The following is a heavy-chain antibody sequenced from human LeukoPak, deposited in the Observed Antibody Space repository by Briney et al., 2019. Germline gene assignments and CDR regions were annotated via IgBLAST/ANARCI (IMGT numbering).Heavy chain of an antibody. V-gene: IGHV4-59*12. J-gene: IGHJ4*02. CDR2: IYYSGST. D-gene: IGHD6-13*01. Sequence: SETLSLTCTVSGGSISSYYWSWIRQPPGKGLEWIGYIYYSGSTNYNPSLKSRVTISVDTSKNQFSLKLSSVTAADTAVYYCARAYSSSSPFDYWGQGTLVTVSS. CDR1: GGSISSYY. CDR3: ARAYSSSSPFDY.